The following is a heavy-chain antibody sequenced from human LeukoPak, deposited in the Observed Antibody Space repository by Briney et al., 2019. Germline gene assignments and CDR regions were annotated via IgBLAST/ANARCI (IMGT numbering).Heavy chain of an antibody. D-gene: IGHD3-22*01. V-gene: IGHV1-46*01. CDR3: ARKGDSSGYSYNYYMDV. CDR1: GYTFTSYY. CDR2: INPSGGST. Sequence: ASVKVSCKASGYTFTSYYMHWVRQAPGQGLEWMGIINPSGGSTSYAQKFQGRVTMTRDMSTSTVYMELSSLRAEDTAVYYCARKGDSSGYSYNYYMDVWGKGTTVTVSS. J-gene: IGHJ6*03.